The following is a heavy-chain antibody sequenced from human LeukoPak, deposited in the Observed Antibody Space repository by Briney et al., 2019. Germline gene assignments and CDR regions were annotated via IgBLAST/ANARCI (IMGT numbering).Heavy chain of an antibody. CDR1: GGTFSSYA. CDR3: ARGAILYYYDSSGYFGVPGAFDI. D-gene: IGHD3-22*01. V-gene: IGHV1-69*13. Sequence: GAAVKVSCKASGGTFSSYAISWVRQAPGQGLEWMGGIIPIFGTANYAQKFQGRVTITADESTSTAYMELSSLRSEDTAVYYCARGAILYYYDSSGYFGVPGAFDIWGQGTMVTVSS. J-gene: IGHJ3*02. CDR2: IIPIFGTA.